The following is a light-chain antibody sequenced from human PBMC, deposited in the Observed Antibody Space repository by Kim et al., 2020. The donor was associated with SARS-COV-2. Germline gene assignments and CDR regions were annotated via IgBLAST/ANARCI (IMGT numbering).Light chain of an antibody. Sequence: DIMMTQSPLSLPVIPGESASISCRSSRSLLQSNGYNNLDWYLQKPGQSPQLLIYLGSNRASGVPDRFSGSGSGADFTLKISTVEAEDVGVYYCMQALQTPYTFGQGTKVDIK. J-gene: IGKJ2*01. V-gene: IGKV2-28*01. CDR2: LGS. CDR3: MQALQTPYT. CDR1: RSLLQSNGYNN.